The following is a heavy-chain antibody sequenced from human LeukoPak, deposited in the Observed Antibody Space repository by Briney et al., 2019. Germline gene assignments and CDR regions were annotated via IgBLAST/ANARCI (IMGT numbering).Heavy chain of an antibody. V-gene: IGHV1-46*01. J-gene: IGHJ4*02. D-gene: IGHD5-24*01. CDR3: ARGDSYKGAGDY. CDR2: INPSGGST. CDR1: GYTFTSYY. Sequence: ASVKVSCKASGYTFTSYYMHWVRQAPGQGLEWMGIINPSGGSTSYAQKFQGRVTITRDMSTTTVYMELSSLRCEDTAVYYCARGDSYKGAGDYWGQGTLVTVSS.